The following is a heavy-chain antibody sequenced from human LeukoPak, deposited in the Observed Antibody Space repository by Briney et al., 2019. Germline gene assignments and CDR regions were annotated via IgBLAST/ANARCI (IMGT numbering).Heavy chain of an antibody. CDR3: ARSPYTSGWYGQGGDY. J-gene: IGHJ4*02. D-gene: IGHD6-19*01. V-gene: IGHV1-46*01. Sequence: ASVTVSCKASGYTFTSCYIHWVRQAPGQGLEWMGIINPNIGSTSYAQKFRGRVSMTRDTSTSTVYMELSSLISEDTAVYYCARSPYTSGWYGQGGDYWGQGTLVTVSS. CDR1: GYTFTSCY. CDR2: INPNIGST.